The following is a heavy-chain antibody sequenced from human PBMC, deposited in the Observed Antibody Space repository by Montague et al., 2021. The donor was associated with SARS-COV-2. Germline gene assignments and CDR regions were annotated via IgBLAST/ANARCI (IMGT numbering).Heavy chain of an antibody. D-gene: IGHD3-16*01. V-gene: IGHV4-39*01. CDR1: AGAIRDTDYF. J-gene: IGHJ5*02. CDR2: IYYSGTT. Sequence: SETLSLTCTLSAGAIRDTDYFWGWIRQPPGKGLEWIGSIYYSGTTYHXPSLKSRVTISVDTSKNQFSLKLSSVTAADTAVYFCARHRDNLGSLNWFAPWGQGTLVTVSS. CDR3: ARHRDNLGSLNWFAP.